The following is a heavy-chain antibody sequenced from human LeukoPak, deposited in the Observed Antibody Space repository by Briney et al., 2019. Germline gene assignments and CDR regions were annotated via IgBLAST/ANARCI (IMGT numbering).Heavy chain of an antibody. V-gene: IGHV3-21*01. J-gene: IGHJ4*02. D-gene: IGHD1-14*01. Sequence: GGSLRLSCAASGFTFSSYSMNWVRQAPGKGLEWVSSIGSANSYTYYADSLKGRFTISRDNAKNSLYLQMNSLSAEDTAVYYCAGASGGNRPFDYWGQGTLVTVSS. CDR3: AGASGGNRPFDY. CDR2: IGSANSYT. CDR1: GFTFSSYS.